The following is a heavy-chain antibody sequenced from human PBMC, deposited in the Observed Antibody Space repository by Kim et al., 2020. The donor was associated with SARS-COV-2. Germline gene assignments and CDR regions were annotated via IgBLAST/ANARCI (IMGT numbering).Heavy chain of an antibody. V-gene: IGHV3-13*01. J-gene: IGHJ4*02. CDR2: IGTAGDT. Sequence: GGSLRLSCAASGFTFSSYDMHWVRQATGKGLEWVSAIGTAGDTYYPGSVKGRFTISRENAKNSLYLQMNSLRAGDTAVYYCARGRRQPIAAALPHFDYWGQGTLVTVSS. CDR3: ARGRRQPIAAALPHFDY. CDR1: GFTFSSYD. D-gene: IGHD6-13*01.